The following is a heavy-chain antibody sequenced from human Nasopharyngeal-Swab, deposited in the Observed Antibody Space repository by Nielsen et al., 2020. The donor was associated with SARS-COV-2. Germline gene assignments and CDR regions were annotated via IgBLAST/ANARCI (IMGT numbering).Heavy chain of an antibody. D-gene: IGHD5-24*01. Sequence: SETLSLTCPVSGGSFNGFYWNWIRQLPGKGLEWIGEIKHNERTNYNPSLKSRVTMSVDTSTNQVSLKLNSLTATDTAVYYCARAGRVGDAYTGLDVWGQGTTVTVSS. CDR1: GGSFNGFY. J-gene: IGHJ6*02. CDR2: IKHNERT. CDR3: ARAGRVGDAYTGLDV. V-gene: IGHV4-34*01.